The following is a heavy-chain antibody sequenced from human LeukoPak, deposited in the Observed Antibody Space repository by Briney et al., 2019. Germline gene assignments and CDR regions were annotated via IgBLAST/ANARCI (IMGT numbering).Heavy chain of an antibody. Sequence: SQTLSLTCAISGDSVSSNRAAWNWIRQSPSRGLEWLGRTYYRSKWYYDYAVSVKSRMTISPDTSKNQFSLHLNSVTPVDTAVYYCARTESGPWGQGTLVTVSS. J-gene: IGHJ5*02. CDR3: ARTESGP. V-gene: IGHV6-1*01. CDR1: GDSVSSNRAA. CDR2: TYYRSKWYY. D-gene: IGHD2-21*02.